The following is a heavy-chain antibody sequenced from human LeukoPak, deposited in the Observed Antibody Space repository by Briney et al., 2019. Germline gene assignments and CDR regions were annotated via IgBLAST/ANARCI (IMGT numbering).Heavy chain of an antibody. V-gene: IGHV1-24*01. CDR2: FDPKDGEI. CDR1: GDTLRKLG. Sequence: ASVKVSCKVSGDTLRKLGVHWVRQAPGKGLEWMGGFDPKDGEIIYAQKFQGRVTMTEDTTTDSAYMELSSLRSEDTAVYYCARGATYISGHHDAWGQGTLVTVSS. J-gene: IGHJ4*02. CDR3: ARGATYISGHHDA. D-gene: IGHD6-19*01.